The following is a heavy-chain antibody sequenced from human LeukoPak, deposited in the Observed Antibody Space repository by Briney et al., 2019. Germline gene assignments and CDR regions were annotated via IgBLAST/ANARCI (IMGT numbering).Heavy chain of an antibody. CDR2: ISGSGGST. CDR1: GFTFSSYA. D-gene: IGHD2-15*01. V-gene: IGHV3-23*01. J-gene: IGHJ4*02. CDR3: AKEGPRYCSGGSCYLFDY. Sequence: GGSLRLSCAASGFTFSSYAMSWVRQAPGKGLEWVSAISGSGGSTYYADSVKGRFTISRDNSKNTLYLQMNSLRAEDTAVYYCAKEGPRYCSGGSCYLFDYWGQGTLVTVSS.